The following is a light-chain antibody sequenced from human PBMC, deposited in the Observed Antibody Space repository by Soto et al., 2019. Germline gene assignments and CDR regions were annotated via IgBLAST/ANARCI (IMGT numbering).Light chain of an antibody. CDR3: QQYHNWPLT. V-gene: IGKV3-15*01. CDR2: VAS. CDR1: QSVSSN. J-gene: IGKJ4*01. Sequence: EIVMTQSPATLSVSPGERATLSCRASQSVSSNLAWYQQKPGQAPRLLIYVASTRAPGITARFSGSGSGTEFTLTISSLQSEDFAVYSFQQYHNWPLTFVGGTKVEIK.